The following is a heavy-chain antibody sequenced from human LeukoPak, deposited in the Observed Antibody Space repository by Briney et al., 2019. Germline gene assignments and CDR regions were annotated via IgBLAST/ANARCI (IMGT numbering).Heavy chain of an antibody. CDR2: IYYSGST. Sequence: SETLPVTYTDSLGSISSYYWSWLRPPPGKGLEWIGYIYYSGSTNYNPSLKSRVTISVDTSKNQFSLKLSSVTAADTAVYYCASSVSSSWYDYWGQGTLVTVSS. J-gene: IGHJ4*02. CDR3: ASSVSSSWYDY. CDR1: LGSISSYY. D-gene: IGHD6-13*01. V-gene: IGHV4-59*08.